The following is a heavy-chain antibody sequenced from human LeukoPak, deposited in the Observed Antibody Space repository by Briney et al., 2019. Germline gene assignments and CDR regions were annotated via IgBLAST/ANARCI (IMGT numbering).Heavy chain of an antibody. J-gene: IGHJ3*02. CDR3: ARVLADYYDSSGVYAFDI. D-gene: IGHD3-22*01. CDR1: RGTFSTYG. V-gene: IGHV1-69*06. CDR2: IIPIFGTA. Sequence: ASVKVSCKASRGTFSTYGLSWVRQAPGQGLEWMGGIIPIFGTANYAQKFQGRVTITADKSTSTAYMELSSLRSEDTAVYYCARVLADYYDSSGVYAFDIWGQGTMVTVSS.